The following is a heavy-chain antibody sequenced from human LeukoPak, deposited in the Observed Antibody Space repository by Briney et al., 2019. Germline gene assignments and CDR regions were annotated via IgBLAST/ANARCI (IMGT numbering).Heavy chain of an antibody. D-gene: IGHD4-23*01. Sequence: SETLSLTCTVSGGSISSSSYYWGWIRQPPGKGLEWIGSIYYSGSTYYNPSLKSRVTISVDTSKNQFSLKLSSVTAADTAVYYCARRRTTVVIHFDYWGQGTLVTVSS. CDR2: IYYSGST. V-gene: IGHV4-39*07. CDR1: GGSISSSSYY. J-gene: IGHJ4*02. CDR3: ARRRTTVVIHFDY.